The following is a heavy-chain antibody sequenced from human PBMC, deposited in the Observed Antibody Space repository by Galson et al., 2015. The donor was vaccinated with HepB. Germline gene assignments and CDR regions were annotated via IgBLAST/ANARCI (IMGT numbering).Heavy chain of an antibody. Sequence: SLRLSCAASGFTFSSYAMSWVRQAPGKGLEWVSSITSSGTYIYYADSLKGRFSISRDNAKNSLYLEMNSLRAENTAVYYCAREPSTHFYGMDVWGQGTSVTVSS. J-gene: IGHJ6*02. V-gene: IGHV3-21*01. D-gene: IGHD2-2*01. CDR1: GFTFSSYA. CDR2: ITSSGTYI. CDR3: AREPSTHFYGMDV.